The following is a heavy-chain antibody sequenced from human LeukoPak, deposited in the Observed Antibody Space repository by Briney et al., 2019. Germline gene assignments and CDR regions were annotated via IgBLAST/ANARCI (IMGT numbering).Heavy chain of an antibody. Sequence: QPGRSLRLSCAASGFTFSSYGMHWVRQAPGKGLEWVAVIWYDGSDKYYADSVKGRFTISRDNSKNTLYLQMNSLRAEDTAVYYCARVSVGDFYYDSSGSNFDYWGQGALVTVSS. CDR3: ARVSVGDFYYDSSGSNFDY. V-gene: IGHV3-33*01. D-gene: IGHD3-22*01. CDR1: GFTFSSYG. CDR2: IWYDGSDK. J-gene: IGHJ4*02.